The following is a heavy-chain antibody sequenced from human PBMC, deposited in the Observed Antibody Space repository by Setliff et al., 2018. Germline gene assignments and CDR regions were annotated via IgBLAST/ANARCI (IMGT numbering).Heavy chain of an antibody. Sequence: GGSLRLSCAASGFTFSSFVMSWVRQAPGKGLGWVSTTSGGGGFSTYYADSVKGRFTISRDNSNLYLQMNNLRAEDTAFYFCAKRFPDGYSHGRYFDYWGQGTLVTVSS. CDR3: AKRFPDGYSHGRYFDY. V-gene: IGHV3-23*01. CDR1: GFTFSSFV. D-gene: IGHD5-18*01. CDR2: TSGGGGFST. J-gene: IGHJ4*02.